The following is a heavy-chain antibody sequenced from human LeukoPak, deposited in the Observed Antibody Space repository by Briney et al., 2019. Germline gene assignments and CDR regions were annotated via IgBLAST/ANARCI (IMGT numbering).Heavy chain of an antibody. CDR1: GFTFSAYG. V-gene: IGHV3-33*01. Sequence: AGKSLRLSCAASGFTFSAYGMHWVRQAPGKGLEWVAVIWNDGSTQYYADSVQGRFTISRDNSKNTLSLQMNGLRVEDTAVYYCARSATDAFDIWGQGTMVTVSS. CDR2: IWNDGSTQ. J-gene: IGHJ3*02. CDR3: ARSATDAFDI.